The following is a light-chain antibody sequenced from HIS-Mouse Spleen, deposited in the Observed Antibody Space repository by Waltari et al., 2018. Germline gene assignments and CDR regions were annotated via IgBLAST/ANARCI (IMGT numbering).Light chain of an antibody. V-gene: IGLV1-47*01. Sequence: QSVLTQPPSESGTPGQRATIPCSGSSPNIGSNYVYWYQQLPGTAPKLLIYRNNQRPSGVPDRFSGSKSGTSASLAISGLRSEDEADYYCAAWDDSLSGVVFGGGTKLTVL. CDR2: RNN. J-gene: IGLJ2*01. CDR1: SPNIGSNY. CDR3: AAWDDSLSGVV.